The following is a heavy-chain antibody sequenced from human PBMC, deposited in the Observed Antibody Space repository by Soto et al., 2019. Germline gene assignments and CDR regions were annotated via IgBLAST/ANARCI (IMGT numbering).Heavy chain of an antibody. Sequence: GGSLRLSCAGSGFSFSTFDMHWVRQATGKSLEWVVSVGKDGDIYSGGSLKGRFTISRDNGTNSFFLHMNCLRAEDTAVYYCGRDRLSRHLVRGITKAPYSRVDVWGQGTTVTVSS. CDR1: GFSFSTFD. V-gene: IGHV3-13*01. D-gene: IGHD3-10*01. J-gene: IGHJ6*02. CDR2: VGKDGDI. CDR3: GRDRLSRHLVRGITKAPYSRVDV.